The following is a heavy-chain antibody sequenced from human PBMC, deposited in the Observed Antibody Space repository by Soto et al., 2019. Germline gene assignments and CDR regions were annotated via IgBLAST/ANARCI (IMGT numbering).Heavy chain of an antibody. CDR2: NYYSGVT. D-gene: IGHD6-6*01. Sequence: SETLSLTCTVSGGSISSGGYYWTWIRQHPGKGLEWIGYNYYSGVTYYNPSLKSRVTISLDTSKNQFSLKLSSVTAADTAVYYCARGSSIAGLYYGMDVWGQGTTVT. J-gene: IGHJ6*02. CDR1: GGSISSGGYY. CDR3: ARGSSIAGLYYGMDV. V-gene: IGHV4-31*03.